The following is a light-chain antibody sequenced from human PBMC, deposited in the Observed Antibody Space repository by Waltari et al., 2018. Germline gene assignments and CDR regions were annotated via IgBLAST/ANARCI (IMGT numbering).Light chain of an antibody. J-gene: IGKJ1*01. Sequence: DIQMIQSPSSLSASVGDRITITCRASQTIGTYLNWYQQTSGQPPKLLIFSASDLLRDVPSRFSGSGSGTEFTLTINSLQPEDFATYYCQQSHSGPWTFGQGTKVDI. CDR3: QQSHSGPWT. V-gene: IGKV1-39*01. CDR2: SAS. CDR1: QTIGTY.